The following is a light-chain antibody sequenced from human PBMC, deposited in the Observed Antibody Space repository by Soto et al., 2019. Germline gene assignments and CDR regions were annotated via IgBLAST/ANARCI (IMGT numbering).Light chain of an antibody. Sequence: QSVLTQPASVSGSPGQSITISCTGTSSDVGSYNYVSWYQQHPGKAPKLMIYEGSNRSSGVSSRFSGSKSGNTASLTISGLQAEDEADYYCSSYTSSSTVFGTGTKVTVL. J-gene: IGLJ1*01. CDR2: EGS. CDR1: SSDVGSYNY. V-gene: IGLV2-14*01. CDR3: SSYTSSSTV.